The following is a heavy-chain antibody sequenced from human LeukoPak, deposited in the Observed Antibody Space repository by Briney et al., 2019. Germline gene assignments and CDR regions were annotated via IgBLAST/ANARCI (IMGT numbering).Heavy chain of an antibody. CDR2: ISSSGSTI. CDR3: AELGITMIGGV. V-gene: IGHV3-48*04. CDR1: GFPFSRYS. D-gene: IGHD3-10*02. Sequence: GGSLRLSCAASGFPFSRYSMNWVRQAPGKGLEWVSYISSSGSTIYYADSVKGRFTISRDNAKNSLYLQMNSLRAEDTAVYYCAELGITMIGGVWGKGTTVTISS. J-gene: IGHJ6*04.